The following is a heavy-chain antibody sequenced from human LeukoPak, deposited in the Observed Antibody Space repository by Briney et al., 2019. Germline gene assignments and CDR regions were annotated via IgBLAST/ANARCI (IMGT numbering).Heavy chain of an antibody. D-gene: IGHD2-8*02. Sequence: SETLSLTCTVSGGSISSYYWSWIRQPPGKGLEWIGYIYYSGSTNYKPSLKSRVTISVDTSKNQFSLKLSSVTAADTAVYYCARSSPLVALDAFDIWGQGTMVTVSS. CDR1: GGSISSYY. CDR2: IYYSGST. V-gene: IGHV4-59*01. CDR3: ARSSPLVALDAFDI. J-gene: IGHJ3*02.